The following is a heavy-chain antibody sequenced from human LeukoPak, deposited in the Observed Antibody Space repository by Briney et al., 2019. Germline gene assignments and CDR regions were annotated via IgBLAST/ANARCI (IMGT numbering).Heavy chain of an antibody. CDR3: ATSGSGWYGGHFDY. J-gene: IGHJ4*02. Sequence: SETLSLTCTVSGGSISSSSYYWGWIRQPPGKGLEWIGSIYYSGSTYYTPSLKSRVTIFVDTSKNQFSLKLSSVTAADTAVYYCATSGSGWYGGHFDYWGQGTLVTVSS. CDR2: IYYSGST. V-gene: IGHV4-39*01. D-gene: IGHD6-19*01. CDR1: GGSISSSSYY.